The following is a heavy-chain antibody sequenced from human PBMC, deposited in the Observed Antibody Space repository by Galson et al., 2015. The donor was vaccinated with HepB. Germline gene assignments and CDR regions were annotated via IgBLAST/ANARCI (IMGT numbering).Heavy chain of an antibody. V-gene: IGHV3-30*04. CDR1: GFTFSSYA. CDR2: ISYDGSNK. CDR3: ARGLGRYDY. D-gene: IGHD7-27*01. Sequence: SLRLSCAASGFTFSSYAMHWVRQAPGKGLEWVAVISYDGSNKYYADSVKGRFTISRDNSKNTLYLQMNSLRAEDTAVYYCARGLGRYDYWGQGTLVTVSS. J-gene: IGHJ4*02.